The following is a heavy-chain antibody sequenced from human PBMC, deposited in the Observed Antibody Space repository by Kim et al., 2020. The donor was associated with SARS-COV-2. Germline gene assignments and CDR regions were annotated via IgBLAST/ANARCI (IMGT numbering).Heavy chain of an antibody. D-gene: IGHD5-12*01. CDR3: ARDRRYGYNYIEY. V-gene: IGHV4-59*01. CDR2: ISYSGST. Sequence: SETLSLTCTVSGGSISNYYWSWIRQPPGKGLEWIAYISYSGSTDYNPSLKSRVTISVDTSKNQFSLKLSSVTAADTAVYYCARDRRYGYNYIEYWGQGTLVTVSS. CDR1: GGSISNYY. J-gene: IGHJ4*02.